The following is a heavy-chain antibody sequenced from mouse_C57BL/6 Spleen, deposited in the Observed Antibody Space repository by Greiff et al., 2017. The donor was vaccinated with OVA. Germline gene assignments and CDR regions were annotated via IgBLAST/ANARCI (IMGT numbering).Heavy chain of an antibody. CDR3: AKGYDGYEYYFDY. V-gene: IGHV2-5*01. CDR1: GFSLTSYG. CDR2: IWRGGST. D-gene: IGHD1-2*01. Sequence: VHLVESGPGLVQPSQSLSITCTVSGFSLTSYGVHWVRQSPGKGLEWLGVIWRGGSTDYNAAFMSRLSITKDNSKSQVFFKMNSLQADDTAIYYCAKGYDGYEYYFDYWGQGTTLTVSS. J-gene: IGHJ2*01.